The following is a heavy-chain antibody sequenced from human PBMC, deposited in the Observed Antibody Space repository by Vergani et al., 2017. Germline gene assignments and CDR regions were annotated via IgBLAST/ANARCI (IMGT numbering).Heavy chain of an antibody. CDR3: AXQQSPEGHDAFDI. V-gene: IGHV3-9*01. J-gene: IGHJ3*02. CDR2: ITYNNAIM. CDR1: RFNIDDYA. D-gene: IGHD4-11*01. Sequence: EVRLVESGGGLVQPGRSLRLSCSASRFNIDDYAMHWVRQVPGEGLEWVSGITYNNAIMGYAASVKGRFSISRDNGKNSLYLQMNDVRPEDRGLYYCAXQQSPEGHDAFDIWGPGTMVTVSS.